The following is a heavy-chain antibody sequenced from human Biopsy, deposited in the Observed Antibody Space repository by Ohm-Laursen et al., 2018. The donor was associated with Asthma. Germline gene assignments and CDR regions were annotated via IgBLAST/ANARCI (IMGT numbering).Heavy chain of an antibody. J-gene: IGHJ5*02. V-gene: IGHV4-34*01. CDR1: GGYLTGHY. CDR2: IDQSGYT. CDR3: ARAAITGIRGWFDP. D-gene: IGHD1-20*01. Sequence: SETLSLTCPVYGGYLTGHYWNWNGPPPGQGLVWIGEIDQSGYTNYNPSLKSRVTISADTSKNQFHLNQSSVTAADTAVYFCARAAITGIRGWFDPWGQGTQVTVSS.